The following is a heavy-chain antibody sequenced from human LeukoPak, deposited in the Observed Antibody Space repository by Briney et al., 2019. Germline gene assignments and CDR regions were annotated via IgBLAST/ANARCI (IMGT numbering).Heavy chain of an antibody. CDR2: INHSGST. V-gene: IGHV4-34*01. CDR1: GGSFSGYY. CDR3: ARRYCSSTSCYASQYYYYYYYMDV. D-gene: IGHD2-2*01. J-gene: IGHJ6*03. Sequence: SETLSLTCAVYGGSFSGYYWSWIRQPPGKRLEWIGEINHSGSTNYNPSLKSRVTISVDTSKNQFSLKLSSVTAADTAVYYCARRYCSSTSCYASQYYYYYYYMDVWGKGTTVTVSS.